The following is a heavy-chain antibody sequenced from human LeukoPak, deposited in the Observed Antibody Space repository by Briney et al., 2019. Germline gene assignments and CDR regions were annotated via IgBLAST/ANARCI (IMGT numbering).Heavy chain of an antibody. Sequence: SSETLSLICTVSGGSISSYYWSWIRQPPGKGLEWIGYIYYSGSTNYNPSLKSRVTISVDTSKNQFSLKLSSVTAADTAVYYCARDSSGYSGYDYYYMDVWGKGTTVTISS. CDR3: ARDSSGYSGYDYYYMDV. CDR1: GGSISSYY. J-gene: IGHJ6*03. V-gene: IGHV4-59*01. D-gene: IGHD1-26*01. CDR2: IYYSGST.